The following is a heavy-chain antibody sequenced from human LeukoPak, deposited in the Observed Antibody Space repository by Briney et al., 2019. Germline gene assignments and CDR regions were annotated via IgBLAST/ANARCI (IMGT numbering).Heavy chain of an antibody. CDR2: ISGSGGST. D-gene: IGHD3-22*01. Sequence: PGASLRLSCAASGFTFSSYAMSWVRQAPGKGLEWVSAISGSGGSTYYADSVKGRFTISRDNSKNTLYLQMNSLRAEDTAVYYCAKVSGDYYDSSGYYLEAFDIWGQGTMVTVPS. J-gene: IGHJ3*02. CDR3: AKVSGDYYDSSGYYLEAFDI. CDR1: GFTFSSYA. V-gene: IGHV3-23*01.